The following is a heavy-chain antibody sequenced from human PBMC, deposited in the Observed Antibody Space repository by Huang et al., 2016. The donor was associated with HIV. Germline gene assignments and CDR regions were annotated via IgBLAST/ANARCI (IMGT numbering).Heavy chain of an antibody. D-gene: IGHD3-3*01. V-gene: IGHV4-39*01. CDR3: VRHRPNYDFWSGYYPYFDD. Sequence: QVQLQESGRGLVKPSETLSLTCTVSGGSFSSSFYYWGWIRQSPGKGLEWIGSMYYSWSTYYNPSLKSRVTISADTSNGQFSLKLPSVTAAASAVYYCVRHRPNYDFWSGYYPYFDDWGQGTLVTVSS. CDR2: MYYSWST. J-gene: IGHJ4*02. CDR1: GGSFSSSFYY.